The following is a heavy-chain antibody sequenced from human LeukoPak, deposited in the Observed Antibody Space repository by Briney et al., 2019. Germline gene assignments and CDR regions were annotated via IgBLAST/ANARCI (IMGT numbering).Heavy chain of an antibody. Sequence: SETLSLTCAVSGGSISSGGHSWSWIRQPPGKGLEWIGYIYHSGSTYYNPSLKSRVTISVDRSKNQFSLKLSSVTAADTAVYYCARSRDGYNYFDYWGQGTLVTVSS. V-gene: IGHV4-30-2*01. D-gene: IGHD5-24*01. J-gene: IGHJ4*02. CDR3: ARSRDGYNYFDY. CDR2: IYHSGST. CDR1: GGSISSGGHS.